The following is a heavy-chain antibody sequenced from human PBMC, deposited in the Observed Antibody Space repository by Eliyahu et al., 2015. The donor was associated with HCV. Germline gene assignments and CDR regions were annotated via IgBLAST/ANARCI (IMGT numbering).Heavy chain of an antibody. Sequence: EVQLVQSGAEVKKPGESLKXSCKGSGYSFTSYWIGWVRQMPVKGLEWMGIIYPGDSDTRYSPSFQGQVTISADKSISTAYLQWSSLKASDTAMYYCARPSSPVYDSSGYYEIWFDPWGQGTLVTVSS. J-gene: IGHJ5*02. V-gene: IGHV5-51*01. CDR1: GYSFTSYW. CDR2: IYPGDSDT. D-gene: IGHD3-22*01. CDR3: ARPSSPVYDSSGYYEIWFDP.